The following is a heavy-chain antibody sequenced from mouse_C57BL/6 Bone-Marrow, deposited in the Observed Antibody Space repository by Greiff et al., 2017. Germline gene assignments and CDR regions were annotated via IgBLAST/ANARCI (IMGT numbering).Heavy chain of an antibody. Sequence: QVQLQQSGAELVRPGASVKLSCTASGYTFTDYYINWVKQRPGQGLEWIARIYPGSGNTYYNEKFKGKATLTAEKSSSTAYMQLSSLTSEDSAVYFCARWYYYGSNYFDYWGQGTTLTVSS. CDR3: ARWYYYGSNYFDY. CDR2: IYPGSGNT. V-gene: IGHV1-76*01. CDR1: GYTFTDYY. J-gene: IGHJ2*01. D-gene: IGHD1-1*01.